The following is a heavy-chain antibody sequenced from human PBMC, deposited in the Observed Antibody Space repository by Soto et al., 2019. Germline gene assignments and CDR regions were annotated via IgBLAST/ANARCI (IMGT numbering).Heavy chain of an antibody. J-gene: IGHJ4*02. CDR2: ISARGGSS. Sequence: DVQLLESGGGLVQPGGSLRLSCAASGFSFSSYAMVWVRQAPGKGLEWVSVISARGGSSYFADSVKGRFTISRDNSKNVLSLEMNSLRAEDTAIYCCAKGSIEYSAAVDNWGQGTLVLVSS. V-gene: IGHV3-23*01. CDR1: GFSFSSYA. CDR3: AKGSIEYSAAVDN. D-gene: IGHD4-4*01.